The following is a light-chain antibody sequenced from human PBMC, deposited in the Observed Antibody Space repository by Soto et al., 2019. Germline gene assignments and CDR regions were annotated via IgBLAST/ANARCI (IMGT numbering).Light chain of an antibody. V-gene: IGKV3-20*01. J-gene: IGKJ1*01. Sequence: EIVLTQSPGSLSLSPRERATLSCRASQTVDSTFFAWYQKKPGQAPRLLIYGAPKRATDIPDRFSGSGSGTDFTLTISRLEPEDFAVYYCQQYMSSVTFGQGTKVEIK. CDR3: QQYMSSVT. CDR2: GAP. CDR1: QTVDSTF.